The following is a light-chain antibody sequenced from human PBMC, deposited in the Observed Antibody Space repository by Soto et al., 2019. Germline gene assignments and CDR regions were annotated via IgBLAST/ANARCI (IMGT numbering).Light chain of an antibody. CDR3: QQYYFAPLT. V-gene: IGKV1-39*01. CDR2: ASS. Sequence: DIQMTQSPSSLSASVGDRVTITCRASQSIDTYLNWFQQKPGKAPKVLIYASSSLQSGVPSRFSASGSGTDFTLTISSLQPDDFATYYCQQYYFAPLTFGGGTKVESK. J-gene: IGKJ4*01. CDR1: QSIDTY.